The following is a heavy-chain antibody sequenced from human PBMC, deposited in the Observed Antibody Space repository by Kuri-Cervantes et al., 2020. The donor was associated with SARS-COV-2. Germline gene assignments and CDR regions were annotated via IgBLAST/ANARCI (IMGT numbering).Heavy chain of an antibody. CDR2: ISYDGSNK. CDR1: GFTFSSYA. Sequence: GESLKISCAASGFTFSSYAMHWVRQAPSKGLEWVAVISYDGSNKYYADSVKGRFTISRDNSKNTLYLQMNSLRAEDAAVYYCAKDPRDGEIDEYFQHWGQGTLVTVSS. V-gene: IGHV3-30*04. CDR3: AKDPRDGEIDEYFQH. J-gene: IGHJ1*01. D-gene: IGHD4-17*01.